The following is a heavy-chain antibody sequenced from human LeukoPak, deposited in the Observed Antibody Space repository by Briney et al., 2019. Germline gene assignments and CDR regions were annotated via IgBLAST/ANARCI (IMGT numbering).Heavy chain of an antibody. J-gene: IGHJ4*02. D-gene: IGHD2-15*01. CDR1: GFTFSSYW. Sequence: GGSLRLSCAASGFTFSSYWMTWVRQAPGKGLEWVANIKQDGSEKYHVDSVKGRFTISRDNAKNSLYLQMNSLRAEDTAVYYCARDTGCSGGTCYSFYDYWGQGTLATVSS. CDR3: ARDTGCSGGTCYSFYDY. CDR2: IKQDGSEK. V-gene: IGHV3-7*01.